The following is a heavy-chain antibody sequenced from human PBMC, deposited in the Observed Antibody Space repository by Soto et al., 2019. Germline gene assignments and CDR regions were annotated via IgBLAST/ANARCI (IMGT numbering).Heavy chain of an antibody. CDR1: GYTFTSYG. J-gene: IGHJ6*03. Sequence: ASVKVSCKASGYTFTSYGISWVRQAPGQGLEWKGWISAYNGNTNYAQKHQGRDTKTTDTSTSTAYMELSSLRSEDTAVYYCSRTKYYDFWSGYYGLYTDVWGKGTTVTVSS. D-gene: IGHD3-3*01. CDR3: SRTKYYDFWSGYYGLYTDV. V-gene: IGHV1-18*01. CDR2: ISAYNGNT.